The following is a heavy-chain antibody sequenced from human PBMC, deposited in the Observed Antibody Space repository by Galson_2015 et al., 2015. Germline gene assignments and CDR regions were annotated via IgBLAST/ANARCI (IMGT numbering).Heavy chain of an antibody. J-gene: IGHJ3*02. Sequence: SLRLSCAGSGFTSSSYVMHWVRQAPGKGLEWVALISPDGVNKCYADSVQGRFTISRDGSENTLYLQLDSLRPEDTAVYYCAREGNFSPDIWGQGTAVTVS. CDR2: ISPDGVNK. CDR3: AREGNFSPDI. V-gene: IGHV3-30-3*01. CDR1: GFTSSSYV. D-gene: IGHD1-7*01.